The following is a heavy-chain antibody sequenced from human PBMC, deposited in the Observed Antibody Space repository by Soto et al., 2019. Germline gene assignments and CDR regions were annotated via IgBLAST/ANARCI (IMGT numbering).Heavy chain of an antibody. CDR3: ASAQDIVVVVAPQDV. Sequence: GGSLRLSCAASGFTFSSYSMNWVRQAPGKGLEWVSSISSSSSYIYYADSVKGRFTISRDNAKNSLYLQMNSLRAEDTAVYYCASAQDIVVVVAPQDVWGKGTTVT. V-gene: IGHV3-21*01. J-gene: IGHJ6*03. CDR2: ISSSSSYI. D-gene: IGHD2-15*01. CDR1: GFTFSSYS.